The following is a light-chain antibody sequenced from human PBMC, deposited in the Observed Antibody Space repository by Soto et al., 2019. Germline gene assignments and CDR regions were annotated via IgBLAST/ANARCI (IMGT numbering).Light chain of an antibody. CDR3: KQYNSYSAT. CDR1: QSISSY. J-gene: IGKJ1*01. CDR2: AAS. Sequence: DIQMTQSPSSLSASVGDRVTITCRASQSISSYLNWYQQKPGKAHKLLIYAASSLQSGVQSRFSGSGSGTEFTLTIRSLQPDDFATYYCKQYNSYSATFGQGTKVDIK. V-gene: IGKV1-5*01.